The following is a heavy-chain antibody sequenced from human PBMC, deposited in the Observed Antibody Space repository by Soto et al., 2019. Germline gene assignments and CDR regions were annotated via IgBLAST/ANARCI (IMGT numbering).Heavy chain of an antibody. V-gene: IGHV4-59*01. D-gene: IGHD3-22*01. CDR1: GDSISTSYY. J-gene: IGHJ4*02. Sequence: SETLSLTCTVSGDSISTSYYWNWIRQSPGKELEWIGYVSFSGSTSYNPSLRSRVTISVDTSKNQLSLKLSSVTAADTAVYYCARSREMYYYDSSGYYAHWGQGTLVTVSS. CDR3: ARSREMYYYDSSGYYAH. CDR2: VSFSGST.